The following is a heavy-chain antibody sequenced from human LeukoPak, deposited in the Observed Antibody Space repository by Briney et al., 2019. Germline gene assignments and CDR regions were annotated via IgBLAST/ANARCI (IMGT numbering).Heavy chain of an antibody. CDR1: GFTFGDYT. CDR3: TRGRGYSSGYLGEYFDY. D-gene: IGHD5-18*01. Sequence: GGSLRLSCTASGFTFGDYTMHWVRQAPGKGLEWVSFNRIKAYGGTTAYAASVKDRFTISRDDSKSIAYLQMNSLKTEDTAVYYCTRGRGYSSGYLGEYFDYWGQGALVTVSS. CDR2: NRIKAYGGTT. V-gene: IGHV3-49*04. J-gene: IGHJ4*02.